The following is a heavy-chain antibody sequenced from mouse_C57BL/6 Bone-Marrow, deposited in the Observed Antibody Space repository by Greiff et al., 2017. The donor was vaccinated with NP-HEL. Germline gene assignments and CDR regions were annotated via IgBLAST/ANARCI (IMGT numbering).Heavy chain of an antibody. CDR2: IDPSDSYT. J-gene: IGHJ1*03. V-gene: IGHV1-50*01. D-gene: IGHD2-2*01. CDR3: ARGGYENWYLEV. CDR1: GYTFTSYW. Sequence: QVQLQQPGAELVKPGASVKLSCKASGYTFTSYWMQWVKQRPGQGLEWIGEIDPSDSYTNYNQKFKGKATLTVDTSSSTAYMQLSSLPSEDSAVYYCARGGYENWYLEVWGRGGTVTAAS.